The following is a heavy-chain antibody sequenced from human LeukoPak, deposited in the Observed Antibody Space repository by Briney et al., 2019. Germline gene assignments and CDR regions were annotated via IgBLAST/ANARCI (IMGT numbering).Heavy chain of an antibody. J-gene: IGHJ4*02. V-gene: IGHV3-30*03. CDR3: ATEVGRTAFEY. CDR1: GLIFRRDG. CDR2: ISDDGNIK. Sequence: PGGSLRLSCAASGLIFRRDGMHWVRQAPGKGLEWVAVISDDGNIKYYADSVKGRFTISRDNSKNTLFLRMNSLRTDDTAVYYCATEVGRTAFEYRGPGTPVTVSS. D-gene: IGHD1-26*01.